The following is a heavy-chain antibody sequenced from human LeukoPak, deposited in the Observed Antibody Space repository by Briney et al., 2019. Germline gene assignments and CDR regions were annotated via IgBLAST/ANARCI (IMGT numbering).Heavy chain of an antibody. CDR3: AKGRGTAVTSAANY. CDR1: GFTFSSYA. D-gene: IGHD4-17*01. V-gene: IGHV3-23*01. J-gene: IGHJ4*02. CDR2: ISGSGDNT. Sequence: GGSLRLSCAASGFTFSSYAMSWVRQAPGKGLEWVSSISGSGDNTYYADSVKDRFSISRDNSKTAVSLQMNSLRAEDTAVYYCAKGRGTAVTSAANYWGQGTLVTVSS.